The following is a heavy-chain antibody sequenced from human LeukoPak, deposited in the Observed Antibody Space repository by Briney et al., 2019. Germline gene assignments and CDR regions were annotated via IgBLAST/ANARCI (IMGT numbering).Heavy chain of an antibody. Sequence: ASVKVSCKASGYTFTSYGISWVRQAPGQGLEWMGWISAYNGNTNYAQKLQGRVTMTTDTSTSTAYMELRSLRSDDTAVYYCARDGRYYDFWSGYSTDAFDIWGQGTMVTVSS. J-gene: IGHJ3*02. CDR3: ARDGRYYDFWSGYSTDAFDI. V-gene: IGHV1-18*01. D-gene: IGHD3-3*01. CDR1: GYTFTSYG. CDR2: ISAYNGNT.